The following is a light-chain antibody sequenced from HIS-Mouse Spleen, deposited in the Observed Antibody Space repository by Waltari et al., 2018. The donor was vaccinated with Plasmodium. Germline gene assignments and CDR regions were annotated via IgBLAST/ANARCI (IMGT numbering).Light chain of an antibody. J-gene: IGKJ3*01. Sequence: EIVMTQSPATLSVSPGERATLSCRASQSVSSNLAWYQQKPGQSPRLLSYGASTRATCIPVRFSGSGSGTEFTLTISSLQSEDFAVYYCQQYNNWSFTFGPGTKVDIK. V-gene: IGKV3-15*01. CDR1: QSVSSN. CDR2: GAS. CDR3: QQYNNWSFT.